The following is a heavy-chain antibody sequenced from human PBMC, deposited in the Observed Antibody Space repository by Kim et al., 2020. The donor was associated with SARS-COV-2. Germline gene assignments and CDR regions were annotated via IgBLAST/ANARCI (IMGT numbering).Heavy chain of an antibody. CDR3: ARLNYYGVYYFDY. CDR1: GGSISSSSYY. Sequence: SETLSLTCTVSGGSISSSSYYWGWIRQPPGKGLEWIGSIYYSGSTYYNPSLKSRVTISVDTSKNQFSLKLSSVTAADTAVYYCARLNYYGVYYFDYWGQGTLVTVSS. CDR2: IYYSGST. D-gene: IGHD3-10*01. J-gene: IGHJ4*02. V-gene: IGHV4-39*01.